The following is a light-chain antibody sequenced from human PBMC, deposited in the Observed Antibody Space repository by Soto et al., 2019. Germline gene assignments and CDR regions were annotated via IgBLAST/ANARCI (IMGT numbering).Light chain of an antibody. J-gene: IGLJ2*01. CDR1: STDIGNYPL. CDR3: SSYAGTRVL. V-gene: IGLV2-23*01. CDR2: EGN. Sequence: QSVLTQPASVSGSPGQSITISCTGTSTDIGNYPLVSWYQQHPGKAPKLVIHEGNKRPSGVSNRFSGSKSGYTASLTISGLQADDEADYYCSSYAGTRVLFGGGTKVTVL.